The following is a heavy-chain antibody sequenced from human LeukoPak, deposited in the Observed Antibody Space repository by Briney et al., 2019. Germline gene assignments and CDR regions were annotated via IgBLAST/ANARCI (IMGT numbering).Heavy chain of an antibody. CDR3: ARAFEMATIWAAFDY. D-gene: IGHD5-24*01. V-gene: IGHV3-48*03. Sequence: GGSLRLSCAASGFTFSSYEMNWVRQAPGKGLEWVSYISSSGSTIYYADSVKGRFTISRDNAKNSLYLQMNSLRAEDTAVYYCARAFEMATIWAAFDYWGQGTLVTVSS. CDR1: GFTFSSYE. J-gene: IGHJ4*02. CDR2: ISSSGSTI.